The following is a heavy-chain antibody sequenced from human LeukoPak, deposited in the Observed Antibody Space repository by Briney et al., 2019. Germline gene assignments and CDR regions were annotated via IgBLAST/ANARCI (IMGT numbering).Heavy chain of an antibody. Sequence: SETLSLTCTVSGGSIRSSSYYWGWIRQPPGKGLEWIGSIYYSGSTYYNPSLKSRVTISVDTSKNQFSLKLSSVTAADTAVYYCARAQYYYDSSGYTAFDIWGQGTMVTVSS. CDR3: ARAQYYYDSSGYTAFDI. D-gene: IGHD3-22*01. CDR1: GGSIRSSSYY. J-gene: IGHJ3*02. V-gene: IGHV4-39*01. CDR2: IYYSGST.